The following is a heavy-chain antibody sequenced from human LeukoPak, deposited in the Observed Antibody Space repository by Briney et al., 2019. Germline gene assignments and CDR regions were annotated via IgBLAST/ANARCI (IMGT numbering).Heavy chain of an antibody. J-gene: IGHJ4*02. CDR3: ARGLGGTGAYYFDY. CDR2: IYYSGST. D-gene: IGHD1-1*01. V-gene: IGHV4-59*01. CDR1: GGSISSYY. Sequence: SETQSLTCTVSGGSISSYYWSWIRQPPGKGLEWIGYIYYSGSTNYNPSLKSRVTISVDTSKNQFSLKLSSVTAADTAVYYCARGLGGTGAYYFDYWGQGTLVTVSS.